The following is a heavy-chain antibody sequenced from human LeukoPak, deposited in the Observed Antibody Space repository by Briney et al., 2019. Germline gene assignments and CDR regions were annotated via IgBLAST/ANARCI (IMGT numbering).Heavy chain of an antibody. V-gene: IGHV3-21*04. D-gene: IGHD3-10*01. Sequence: GGSLRLSCAASGFTFSSYSMNWVRQAPGKGLEWVSSISSSSSYIYYADSVKGRFSISRDNTKNLLCLQMNSLRVEDTAVYYCARDYGWSFANWGQGTLVTVSS. J-gene: IGHJ4*02. CDR1: GFTFSSYS. CDR2: ISSSSSYI. CDR3: ARDYGWSFAN.